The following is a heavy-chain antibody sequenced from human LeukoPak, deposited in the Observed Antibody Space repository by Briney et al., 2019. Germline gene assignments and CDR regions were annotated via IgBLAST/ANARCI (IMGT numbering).Heavy chain of an antibody. CDR1: GFTFSSYW. CDR3: AKAARSTYGSGDYYYYYGMDV. V-gene: IGHV3-7*03. D-gene: IGHD3-10*01. J-gene: IGHJ6*02. Sequence: GGSLRLSCEASGFTFSSYWMSWVRQAPGKGLEWVATIRQDGSVNHYVDSVKGRFTVSRDNAKNSLYLQMNSLRAEDTAVYYCAKAARSTYGSGDYYYYYGMDVWGQGTTVTVSS. CDR2: IRQDGSVN.